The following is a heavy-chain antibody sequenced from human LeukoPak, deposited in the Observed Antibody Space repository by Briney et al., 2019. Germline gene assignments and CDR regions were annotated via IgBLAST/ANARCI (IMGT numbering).Heavy chain of an antibody. J-gene: IGHJ5*02. D-gene: IGHD3-10*01. CDR1: GGSISGDYY. Sequence: SQTLSLTCTVSGGSISGDYYWSWIRQPPGKGLEWIGYIYYSGSTYYNPSLKSRVTISVDTSKNQFSLKLSSVTAADTAVYYCARDRGPAWRGSGSYNLWGQGTLVTVSS. V-gene: IGHV4-30-4*01. CDR2: IYYSGST. CDR3: ARDRGPAWRGSGSYNL.